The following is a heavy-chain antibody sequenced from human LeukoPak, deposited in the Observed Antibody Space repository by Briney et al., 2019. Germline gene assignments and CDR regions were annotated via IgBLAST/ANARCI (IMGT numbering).Heavy chain of an antibody. CDR3: AKDLPDSRESLTGHWFDP. V-gene: IGHV3-23*01. CDR2: ISGSGGST. Sequence: GGSLRLSCAASGFTFSSYAMSWVRQAPGKGLEWVSAISGSGGSTYYADSVKGRFTISRGNSKNTLYLQMNSLRAEDTAVYYCAKDLPDSRESLTGHWFDPWGQGTLVTVSS. J-gene: IGHJ5*02. CDR1: GFTFSSYA. D-gene: IGHD3-10*01.